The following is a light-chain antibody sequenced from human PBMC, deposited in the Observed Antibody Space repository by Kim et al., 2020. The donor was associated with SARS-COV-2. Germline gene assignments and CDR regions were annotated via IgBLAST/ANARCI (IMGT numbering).Light chain of an antibody. CDR2: GAS. V-gene: IGKV3-20*01. CDR3: QQYGSSPRT. J-gene: IGKJ2*02. CDR1: QSVSSNY. Sequence: LSLGEIATLSCRASQSVSSNYLAWYQQKPGQAPRLLIYGASSRATGIPDRFSGSGSGTDFTLTISRLEPEDFAVYYCQQYGSSPRTFGQGTKLEI.